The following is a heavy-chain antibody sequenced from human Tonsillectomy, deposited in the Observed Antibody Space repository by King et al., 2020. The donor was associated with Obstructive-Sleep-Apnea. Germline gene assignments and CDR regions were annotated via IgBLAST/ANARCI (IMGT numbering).Heavy chain of an antibody. CDR2: INHSGST. V-gene: IGHV4-34*01. Sequence: VQLPQWGAGLLKPSETLSLNCAVYGGSFSGYYWSWIRQPPGKGLEWIGEINHSGSTNYNPSLKSRVTISVDTSKNQFSLKLSSVTAADTAVYYCSGGYEYWGQGTLVTVSS. D-gene: IGHD5-12*01. J-gene: IGHJ4*02. CDR1: GGSFSGYY. CDR3: SGGYEY.